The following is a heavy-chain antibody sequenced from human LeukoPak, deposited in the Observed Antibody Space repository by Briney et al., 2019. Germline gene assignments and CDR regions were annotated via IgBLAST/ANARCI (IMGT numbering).Heavy chain of an antibody. D-gene: IGHD3-22*01. J-gene: IGHJ4*02. CDR3: AKGSYYDSSGTYYFDY. CDR1: GFTFSSYA. V-gene: IGHV3-23*01. Sequence: GGSLRLSCAASGFTFSSYAMNWVHQAPGHGLEWVSAISGNGDNTYYADSVKGRFTISRDNSKNTLYLQMNSLRAEDTALYYCAKGSYYDSSGTYYFDYWVQGTLVTVSS. CDR2: ISGNGDNT.